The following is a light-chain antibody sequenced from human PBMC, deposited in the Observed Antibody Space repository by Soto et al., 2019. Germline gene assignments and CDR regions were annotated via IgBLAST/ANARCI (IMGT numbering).Light chain of an antibody. CDR2: GAS. CDR1: QRISTNY. CDR3: QQYGSSPT. J-gene: IGKJ1*01. Sequence: ENVLTQSPGALSLSPGERATLSCRASQRISTNYLAWYQQKPGQAPRLLISGASSRATGIPDRFSGSGSGTDFTLTISRLEPEDFAVYYCQQYGSSPTFGQGTKVEIK. V-gene: IGKV3-20*01.